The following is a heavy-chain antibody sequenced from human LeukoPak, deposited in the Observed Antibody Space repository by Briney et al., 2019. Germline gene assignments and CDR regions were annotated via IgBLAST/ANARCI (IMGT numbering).Heavy chain of an antibody. J-gene: IGHJ4*02. D-gene: IGHD3-16*01. CDR2: IKTEAEDGTT. V-gene: IGHV3-15*01. CDR1: GFIFSKAW. Sequence: GGSLRLSCAASGFIFSKAWMAWVRQAPGKGLEWVGHIKTEAEDGTTDYAAPVKGRFTISRDDAKSTLYLQMNSLNTEDTAVYFCTSALDLVLGELLGYWGQGTLVTVSS. CDR3: TSALDLVLGELLGY.